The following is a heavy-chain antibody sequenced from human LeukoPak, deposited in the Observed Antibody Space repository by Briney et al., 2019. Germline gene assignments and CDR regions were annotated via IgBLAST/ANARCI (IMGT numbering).Heavy chain of an antibody. J-gene: IGHJ6*03. Sequence: SETLSLTCTVSGGSISSYYWSWIRQPPGKGLEWIGSIYYSGSTYYNPSLKSRVTISVDTSKNQFSLKLSSVTAADTAVYYCARVSGSYSPFYYYYYMDVWGKGTTVTVSS. D-gene: IGHD1-26*01. CDR1: GGSISSYY. CDR2: IYYSGST. V-gene: IGHV4-59*12. CDR3: ARVSGSYSPFYYYYYMDV.